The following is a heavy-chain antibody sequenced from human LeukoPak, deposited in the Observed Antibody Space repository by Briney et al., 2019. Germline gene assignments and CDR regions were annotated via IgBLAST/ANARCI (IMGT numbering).Heavy chain of an antibody. J-gene: IGHJ4*02. CDR1: GGSFSGYY. Sequence: SETLSLTCAVYGGSFSGYYWSWIRQPPGKGLEWIGEINHSGSTNCNPSLKSRVTISVDTSKNQFSLKLSSVTAADTAVYYCARMYYYDSSGYYPPYYYFDYWGQGTLVTVSS. CDR3: ARMYYYDSSGYYPPYYYFDY. CDR2: INHSGST. D-gene: IGHD3-22*01. V-gene: IGHV4-34*01.